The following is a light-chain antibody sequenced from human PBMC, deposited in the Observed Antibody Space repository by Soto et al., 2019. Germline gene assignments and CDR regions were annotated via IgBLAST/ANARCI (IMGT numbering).Light chain of an antibody. CDR1: QSINTY. CDR3: QQTYSIPIT. V-gene: IGKV1-39*01. CDR2: AAS. J-gene: IGKJ5*01. Sequence: DIQMTQSPSSLSASVGDRVTITCRASQSINTYLNWYRQKPGKAPNLLIYAASSLQSGVPSRFSGSGSGTDFTLTISDLQHEDFATYYCQQTYSIPITFGQGTRLEI.